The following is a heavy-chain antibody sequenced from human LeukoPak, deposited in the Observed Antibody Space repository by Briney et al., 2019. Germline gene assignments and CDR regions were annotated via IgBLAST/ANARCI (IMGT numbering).Heavy chain of an antibody. CDR3: ARETGYSSSDY. V-gene: IGHV3-66*01. J-gene: IGHJ4*02. D-gene: IGHD6-13*01. Sequence: PGGSLRLSCAASGFTFSTYTMNWVRQAPGKGLEWVSVIYSGGSTYYADSVKGRFTISRDNSKNTLYLQMNSLRAEDTAVYYCARETGYSSSDYWGQGTLVTVSS. CDR2: IYSGGST. CDR1: GFTFSTYT.